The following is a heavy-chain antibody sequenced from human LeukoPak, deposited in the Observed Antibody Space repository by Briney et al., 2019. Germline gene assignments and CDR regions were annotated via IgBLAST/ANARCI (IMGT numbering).Heavy chain of an antibody. V-gene: IGHV4-31*03. J-gene: IGHJ4*02. Sequence: PSQTLSLTCTVSGGSISSGGYYWSWLRQHPGKGLEWIGYIYYSGSTYYNPSLTSRVTMSVNMSKNQFSLKLSSVTAADTAVYYCARAPMRGIPNFDYWGQGTLVTVPS. CDR3: ARAPMRGIPNFDY. D-gene: IGHD3-22*01. CDR2: IYYSGST. CDR1: GGSISSGGYY.